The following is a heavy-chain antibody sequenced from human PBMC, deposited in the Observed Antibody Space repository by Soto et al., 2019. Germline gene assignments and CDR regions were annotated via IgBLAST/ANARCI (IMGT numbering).Heavy chain of an antibody. CDR1: GFTFSSYA. V-gene: IGHV3-23*01. D-gene: IGHD6-19*01. CDR3: AKEYKQWAHHG. Sequence: EVQLLESGGGLVQPGGSLSLSCAASGFTFSSYAMRWVRQPPGKGLEWASAISGSGGSTYYADSVKGRFTISRDNSKNTLYLQMNSLRAEDTAVYYCAKEYKQWAHHGWGQGTLVTVSS. CDR2: ISGSGGST. J-gene: IGHJ4*02.